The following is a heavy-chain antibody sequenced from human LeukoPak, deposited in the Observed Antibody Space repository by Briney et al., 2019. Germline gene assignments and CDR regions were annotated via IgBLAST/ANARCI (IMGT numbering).Heavy chain of an antibody. CDR2: IYYSGST. Sequence: PSETLSLTCTVSGGSISSYYWSWIRQPPGKGLEWIGYIYYSGSTNYNPSLKSRVTISVDTSKNQLSPKLSSVTAADTAVYYCARWSAARPHYYFDYWGQGTLVTVSS. D-gene: IGHD6-6*01. CDR3: ARWSAARPHYYFDY. CDR1: GGSISSYY. J-gene: IGHJ4*02. V-gene: IGHV4-59*01.